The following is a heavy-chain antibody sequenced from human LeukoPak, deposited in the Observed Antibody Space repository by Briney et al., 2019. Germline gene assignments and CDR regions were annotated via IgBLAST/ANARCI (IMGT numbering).Heavy chain of an antibody. J-gene: IGHJ6*03. CDR2: IYYSGST. CDR3: ARTTEGGYTYGYSYYYYMDV. Sequence: SETLSLTCTVSGGSISSYYWRWIRQLPGEGLEWIGYIYYSGSTNYKSSLKSRFTISVDTSKNQFSLKLSSVTAADTAVYYCARTTEGGYTYGYSYYYYMDVWGKGTTVTISS. V-gene: IGHV4-59*01. CDR1: GGSISSYY. D-gene: IGHD5-18*01.